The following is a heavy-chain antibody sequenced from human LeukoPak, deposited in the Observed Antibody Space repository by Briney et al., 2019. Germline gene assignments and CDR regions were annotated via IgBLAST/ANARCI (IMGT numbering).Heavy chain of an antibody. J-gene: IGHJ4*02. Sequence: GGSLRLSCAASGFTFSSYWMHWVRQASGKGLVWVSRINSDGSSTSYADSVKGRFTISRDNSKNTLYLQMNSLRAEDTAVYYCARDLYYYGSGSDNFLYYWGQGTLVTVSS. CDR3: ARDLYYYGSGSDNFLYY. CDR2: INSDGSST. CDR1: GFTFSSYW. V-gene: IGHV3-74*01. D-gene: IGHD3-10*01.